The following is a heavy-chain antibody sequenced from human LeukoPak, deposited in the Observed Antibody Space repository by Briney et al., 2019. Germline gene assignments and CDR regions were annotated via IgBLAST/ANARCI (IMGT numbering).Heavy chain of an antibody. Sequence: GASVKVSCKASGYTFTGYYMRWVRQAPGQGLEWMGWINPNSGGTNYAQKFQGRVTMTRDTSISTAYMELSRLRSDDTAVYYCARDPLYESGPPVDYWGQGTLVTVSS. J-gene: IGHJ4*02. CDR2: INPNSGGT. D-gene: IGHD2/OR15-2a*01. V-gene: IGHV1-2*02. CDR1: GYTFTGYY. CDR3: ARDPLYESGPPVDY.